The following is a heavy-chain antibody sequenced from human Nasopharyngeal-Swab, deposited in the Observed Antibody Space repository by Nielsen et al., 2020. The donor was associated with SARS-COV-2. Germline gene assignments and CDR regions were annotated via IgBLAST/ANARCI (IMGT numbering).Heavy chain of an antibody. CDR1: GGSFSGYY. V-gene: IGHV4-59*01. CDR2: SYYSGST. Sequence: SETLSLTCAVYGGSFSGYYWSWIRQPPGKGLEWIGYSYYSGSTNYNPSLKSRVTISVDTSKNQFPLKLSSVTAADTAVYYCAGDATTKAYYYYMDVWGKGTTVTVSS. D-gene: IGHD4-17*01. CDR3: AGDATTKAYYYYMDV. J-gene: IGHJ6*03.